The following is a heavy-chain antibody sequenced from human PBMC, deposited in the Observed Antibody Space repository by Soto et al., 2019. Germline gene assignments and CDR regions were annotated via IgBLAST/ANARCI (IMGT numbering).Heavy chain of an antibody. CDR3: AKLPRGYVVGADFDY. Sequence: EVQLLESGGGLVQPGGSLRLSCATSGFTFSNYAMSWVRQAPRKGLEWVSGISGRGGDTYYADSVKGRCTISRDNSKNTLSLQMISLRAEDTAVYYCAKLPRGYVVGADFDYWGQGTLVTVSS. CDR2: ISGRGGDT. V-gene: IGHV3-23*01. CDR1: GFTFSNYA. D-gene: IGHD2-15*01. J-gene: IGHJ4*02.